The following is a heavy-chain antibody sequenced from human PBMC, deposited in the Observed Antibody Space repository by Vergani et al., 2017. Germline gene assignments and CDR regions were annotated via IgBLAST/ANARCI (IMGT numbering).Heavy chain of an antibody. J-gene: IGHJ4*02. Sequence: QVQLVQSGAEVKKPGASVKVSCKASGYTFTSYGISWVRQAPGQGLEWMGWISAYNGNTNYAQKLHGRVTMTTDTATSTAYMELRSLRPDDTAVYYCARDREYCSSTSCSKDYFDYWGQGTLVTVSS. CDR2: ISAYNGNT. V-gene: IGHV1-18*04. CDR3: ARDREYCSSTSCSKDYFDY. D-gene: IGHD2-2*01. CDR1: GYTFTSYG.